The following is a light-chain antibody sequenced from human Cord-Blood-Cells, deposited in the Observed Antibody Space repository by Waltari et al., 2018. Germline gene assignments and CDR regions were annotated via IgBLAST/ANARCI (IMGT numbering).Light chain of an antibody. CDR3: QQFITYPLT. V-gene: IGKV1-13*02. Sequence: IQLTQPPSSLSASVVARVTITCRAIQGISSSLAWYQQKPGKAPEPLIYDASRFDSAVPSRFSGSESETEFAHSISSLQPKDFATYYCQQFITYPLTFGGGTKVDIK. CDR1: QGISSS. J-gene: IGKJ4*01. CDR2: DAS.